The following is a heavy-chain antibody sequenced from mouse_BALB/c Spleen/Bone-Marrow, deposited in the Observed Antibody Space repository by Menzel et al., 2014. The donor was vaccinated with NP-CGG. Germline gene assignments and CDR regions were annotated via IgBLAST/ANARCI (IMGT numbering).Heavy chain of an antibody. J-gene: IGHJ2*01. Sequence: VQGVESGAELASPGASVKMSCKASGYTFTDYTIQWVKQRPGQGLKWIGYVNPRSGYANYNQKFKDKATLTADKSSSTAFMQLSSLTSEDSAVYYCARPKGFALDYWGQGTALTVSS. V-gene: IGHV1-4*01. CDR3: ARPKGFALDY. CDR1: GYTFTDYT. CDR2: VNPRSGYA.